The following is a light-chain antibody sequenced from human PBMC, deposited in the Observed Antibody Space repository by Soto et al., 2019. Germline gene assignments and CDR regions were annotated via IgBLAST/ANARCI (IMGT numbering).Light chain of an antibody. CDR3: QQYGTSPRT. CDR1: QSVSSN. Sequence: EIVLTQSPGTLSLSPGERATLSCGAGQSVSSNLAWYQQKPGQAPRLLIYGASTRATGIPDRFSGSGSGTDFTLTISRLEPEDFAVYYCQQYGTSPRTFGQGTKVDIK. J-gene: IGKJ1*01. CDR2: GAS. V-gene: IGKV3-20*01.